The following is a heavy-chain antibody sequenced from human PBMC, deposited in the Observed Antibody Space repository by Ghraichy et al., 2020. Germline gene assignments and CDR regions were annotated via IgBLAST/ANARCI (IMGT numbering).Heavy chain of an antibody. J-gene: IGHJ5*02. D-gene: IGHD3-22*01. CDR3: ARGRYYYENSGFYYDDP. CDR2: IYYFSGST. CDR1: GGSISSGDYY. V-gene: IGHV4-30-4*01. Sequence: SQTLSLTCTVSGGSISSGDYYWSWIRQPPGEGLEWLGYIYYFSGSTDYNPSLKSRVTISVDTSKNQFSLNLSSVTAADTAVHYCARGRYYYENSGFYYDDPWGQGTLVTVSS.